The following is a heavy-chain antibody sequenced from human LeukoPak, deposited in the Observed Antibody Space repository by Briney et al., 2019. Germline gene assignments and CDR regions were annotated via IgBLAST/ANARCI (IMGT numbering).Heavy chain of an antibody. CDR3: AKVTPRSYTTPNDI. V-gene: IGHV3-53*01. Sequence: GGSLRLSCAASGFTVSSNYMSWVRQAPGKGLEWVSVIYSGGSTYYADSVKGRFTISRDNSKNTLYLQMNSLRAEDTAVYYCAKVTPRSYTTPNDIWGQGTMVTVSS. J-gene: IGHJ3*02. D-gene: IGHD2-2*02. CDR2: IYSGGST. CDR1: GFTVSSNY.